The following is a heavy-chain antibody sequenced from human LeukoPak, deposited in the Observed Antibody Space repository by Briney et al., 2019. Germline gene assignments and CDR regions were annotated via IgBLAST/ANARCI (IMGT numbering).Heavy chain of an antibody. CDR3: ARVGEAVAGTEYDWFDP. J-gene: IGHJ5*02. CDR2: IYYSGST. CDR1: GGSISSGDYS. V-gene: IGHV4-30-4*07. Sequence: PSETLSLTCAVSGGSISSGDYSWSWIRQPPGKGLEWIGYIYYSGSTHYNPSLKSRVTMSVDASKNHLSLKLSSVTAADTAVYYCARVGEAVAGTEYDWFDPWGQGTLVTVSS. D-gene: IGHD6-19*01.